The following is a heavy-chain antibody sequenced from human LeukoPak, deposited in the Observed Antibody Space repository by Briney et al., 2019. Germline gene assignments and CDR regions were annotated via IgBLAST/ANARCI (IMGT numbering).Heavy chain of an antibody. J-gene: IGHJ4*02. CDR1: GFTFRSYA. CDR2: ISYDGSNK. D-gene: IGHD6-13*01. Sequence: GGSLRLSCAASGFTFRSYAMHWVRQAPGKGLEWVAVISYDGSNKYYADSVKGRFTISKDNSKNTLYLQMNSLRAEDTAVYYCARAHTRAAAALDYWGQGTLVTVSS. CDR3: ARAHTRAAAALDY. V-gene: IGHV3-30*04.